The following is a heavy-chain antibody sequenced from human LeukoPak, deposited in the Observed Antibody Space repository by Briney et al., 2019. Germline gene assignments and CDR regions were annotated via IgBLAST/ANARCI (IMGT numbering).Heavy chain of an antibody. CDR2: IYPGGSDT. CDR1: GYSFTSYW. V-gene: IGHV5-51*01. J-gene: IGHJ4*02. Sequence: GESLKISCKGSGYSFTSYWIGWVRQMPGKGLEWMGIIYPGGSDTRYSPSFQGQVTISADKSISTAYLQWSSLKASDTAMYYCATPPITMVRGVIAGHWGQGTLVTVSS. D-gene: IGHD3-10*01. CDR3: ATPPITMVRGVIAGH.